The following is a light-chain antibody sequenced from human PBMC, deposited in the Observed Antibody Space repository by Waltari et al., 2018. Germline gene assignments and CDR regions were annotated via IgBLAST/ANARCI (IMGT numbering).Light chain of an antibody. J-gene: IGLJ2*01. Sequence: SYVLTQPPSVSVAPGKTARITCGGNNIGSQSVHWYQQKPGPDHVLVVYDDSARPSGIPERFSGSSSGNTATLPISRVEAGDEADYYCQVWDSSSDPYLVFGGGTKLTVL. CDR2: DDS. CDR3: QVWDSSSDPYLV. V-gene: IGLV3-21*03. CDR1: NIGSQS.